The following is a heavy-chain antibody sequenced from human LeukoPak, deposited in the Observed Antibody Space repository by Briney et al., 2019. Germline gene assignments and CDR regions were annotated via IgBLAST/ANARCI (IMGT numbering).Heavy chain of an antibody. Sequence: ASVKVSCKASGYTFTGYYMHWVRQAPGQGLEWMGWINPNSGGTNYAQKFQGRVTMTRDTSISTAYMELSRLRSDDTAVYYCARDLHSGIAVAGEFDYWGQGTLVTVSS. CDR3: ARDLHSGIAVAGEFDY. D-gene: IGHD6-19*01. V-gene: IGHV1-2*02. CDR2: INPNSGGT. CDR1: GYTFTGYY. J-gene: IGHJ4*02.